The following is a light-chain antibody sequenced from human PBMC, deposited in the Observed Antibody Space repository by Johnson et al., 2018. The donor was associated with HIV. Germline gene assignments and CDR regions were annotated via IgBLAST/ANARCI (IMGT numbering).Light chain of an antibody. CDR3: GTWDTSLSVYV. J-gene: IGLJ1*01. CDR2: DNN. CDR1: SSNIGRNY. Sequence: QSVLTQPPSVSAAPGQKVTISCSGSSSNIGRNYVSWYQQLPGTAPKLLIFDNNKRPSGIPDRFSGSKSGTSVTLAITGLQPGDEADYYCGTWDTSLSVYVFGTGTKVTVL. V-gene: IGLV1-51*01.